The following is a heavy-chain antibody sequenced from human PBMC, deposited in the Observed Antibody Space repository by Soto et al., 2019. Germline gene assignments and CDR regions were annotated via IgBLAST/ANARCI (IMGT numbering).Heavy chain of an antibody. V-gene: IGHV1-58*02. CDR2: IVVCSGNT. D-gene: IGHD4-17*01. CDR1: GFTFTSYA. CDR3: AADYGGNPPDAFYI. J-gene: IGHJ3*02. Sequence: QMQLVQSGPEVKKPGTSVKVSCKASGFTFTSYAMQWVRQARGQRLEWIGWIVVCSGNTNYAQKFQERVTITRDMSTSPAYMELSSMRSEDTAVYYCAADYGGNPPDAFYIWGQGTMVTVSS.